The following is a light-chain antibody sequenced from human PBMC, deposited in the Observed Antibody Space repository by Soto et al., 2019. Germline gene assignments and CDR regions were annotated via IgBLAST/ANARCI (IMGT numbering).Light chain of an antibody. CDR1: QSISSY. J-gene: IGKJ3*01. Sequence: DIQMTQSPSPLSASVGDRVTITCRSSQSISSYVNWYQQKPGIAPRLLIFAASNLQTGVPSRFSGSGSGTDFTLTISSLQPEDCGTYFCQHTYSTPFTFGPGTKVDI. CDR3: QHTYSTPFT. CDR2: AAS. V-gene: IGKV1-39*01.